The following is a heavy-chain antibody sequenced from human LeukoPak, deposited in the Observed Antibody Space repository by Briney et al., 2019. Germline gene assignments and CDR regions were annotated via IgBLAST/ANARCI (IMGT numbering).Heavy chain of an antibody. CDR2: IYPGDSDT. Sequence: GESLKISCKGSGYSFTSYWIGWVRQMPRKGLEWMGIIYPGDSDTRYSPSFQGQVTISADKSISTAYLQWSSLKASDTAMYYCARHEYSGYDSSPFDYWGQGTLVTVSS. D-gene: IGHD5-12*01. V-gene: IGHV5-51*01. J-gene: IGHJ4*02. CDR3: ARHEYSGYDSSPFDY. CDR1: GYSFTSYW.